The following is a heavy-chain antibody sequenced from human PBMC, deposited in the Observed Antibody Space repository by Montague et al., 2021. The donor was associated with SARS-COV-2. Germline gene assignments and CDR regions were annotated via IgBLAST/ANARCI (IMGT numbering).Heavy chain of an antibody. CDR2: IYHTGST. Sequence: TLSLTCTVSGAAISSGGYYWRWIRQHPGKGLEWIGYIYHTGSTHYNPSLKSRVTISKETSKNHFSLNLSPVTAADSAVYYCARDSGYYDSSGYSYDAFDIWGQGTKVTVSS. CDR1: GAAISSGGYY. D-gene: IGHD3-22*01. J-gene: IGHJ3*02. V-gene: IGHV4-31*03. CDR3: ARDSGYYDSSGYSYDAFDI.